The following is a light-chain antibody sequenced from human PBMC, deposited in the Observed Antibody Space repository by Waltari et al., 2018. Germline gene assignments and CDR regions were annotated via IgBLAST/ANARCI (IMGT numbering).Light chain of an antibody. CDR3: QQYNNWPPTT. Sequence: EIVMTQSPAILSVSPGERATLSCRASESISSSLAWYQQKPGQAPRLLIYVASTRATGIPARFSGSGSGTEFTLTISSLQSEDFAVYYCQQYNNWPPTTFGGGTKVEIK. CDR2: VAS. CDR1: ESISSS. J-gene: IGKJ4*01. V-gene: IGKV3-15*01.